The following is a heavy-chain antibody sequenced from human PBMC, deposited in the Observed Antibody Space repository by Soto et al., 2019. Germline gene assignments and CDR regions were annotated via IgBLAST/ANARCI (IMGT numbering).Heavy chain of an antibody. CDR3: AREKSYSSSWYCNY. V-gene: IGHV3-74*01. CDR1: GFTFNDYW. J-gene: IGHJ4*02. Sequence: GGSLRLSCASSGFTFNDYWMHWVRQAPGKGLVWVSRLNIDGSSKYYADSVKGRFTISRDNAKNALYREMNSLGAEDTAVYYCAREKSYSSSWYCNYWGQGTLVTVSS. CDR2: LNIDGSSK. D-gene: IGHD6-13*01.